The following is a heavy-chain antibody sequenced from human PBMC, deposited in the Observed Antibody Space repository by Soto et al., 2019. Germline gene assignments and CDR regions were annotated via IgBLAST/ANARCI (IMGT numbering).Heavy chain of an antibody. V-gene: IGHV4-39*07. D-gene: IGHD3-22*01. Sequence: SETLSLTCTVSGGSISSSSYYWGWIRQPPGKGLEWIGSIYYSGSTYYNPSLKSRVTISVDRSKNQFSLKLSSVTAADTAVYYCARLHYYDSSGYLPDYWGQGTLVTVS. CDR3: ARLHYYDSSGYLPDY. CDR2: IYYSGST. J-gene: IGHJ4*02. CDR1: GGSISSSSYY.